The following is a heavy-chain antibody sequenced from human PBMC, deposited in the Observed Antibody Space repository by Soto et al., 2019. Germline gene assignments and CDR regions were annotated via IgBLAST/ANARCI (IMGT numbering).Heavy chain of an antibody. J-gene: IGHJ4*02. Sequence: QVQLVESGGGVVQPGRSLRLSCAASGFTFSSYGMHWVRQAPGKGLEWVAVISYDGSNKYYADPVKGRFTISRDNSKNTLYLQMNSRRADDTAVYYCAEGDDCGGDCYPTSHWGQGTLVTVSS. CDR2: ISYDGSNK. CDR1: GFTFSSYG. V-gene: IGHV3-30*18. D-gene: IGHD2-21*02. CDR3: AEGDDCGGDCYPTSH.